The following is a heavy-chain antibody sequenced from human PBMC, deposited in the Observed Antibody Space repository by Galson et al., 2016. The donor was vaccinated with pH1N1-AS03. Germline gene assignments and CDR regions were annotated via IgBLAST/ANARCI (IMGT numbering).Heavy chain of an antibody. J-gene: IGHJ4*02. V-gene: IGHV1-69*13. Sequence: SVKVSCKASGGTFATFAVSWVRQARGQGLEWMGGIIPLSGTTNYAQKFQGRLTITADDSTGTASMALSSLTSYDTAVYYCARDRYRDTSTDFYESAYWGQGTLVTVSS. CDR1: GGTFATFA. CDR2: IIPLSGTT. CDR3: ARDRYRDTSTDFYESAY. D-gene: IGHD2/OR15-2a*01.